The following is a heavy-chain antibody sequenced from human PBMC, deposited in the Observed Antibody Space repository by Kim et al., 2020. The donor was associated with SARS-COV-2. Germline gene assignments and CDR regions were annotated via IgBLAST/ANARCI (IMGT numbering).Heavy chain of an antibody. Sequence: VKGRFTISRDNAKNSLYLQMNSLRDEDTAVYYCARDRDIVVVVAASYMDVWGKGTTVTVSS. D-gene: IGHD2-15*01. J-gene: IGHJ6*03. V-gene: IGHV3-48*02. CDR3: ARDRDIVVVVAASYMDV.